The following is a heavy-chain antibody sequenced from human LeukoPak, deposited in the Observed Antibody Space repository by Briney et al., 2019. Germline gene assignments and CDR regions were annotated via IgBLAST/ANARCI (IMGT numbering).Heavy chain of an antibody. D-gene: IGHD3-22*01. J-gene: IGHJ4*02. CDR1: GGSISSSSYY. V-gene: IGHV4-39*01. Sequence: SETLSLTCTVSGGSISSSSYYWGWIRQPPGKGLEWIGSIYYSGSTYYNPSLKSRVTISVDTSKNQFSLNLSSVTAADTAVYYCARLFYDSSGYYQICYFDYWGQGTLVTVSS. CDR3: ARLFYDSSGYYQICYFDY. CDR2: IYYSGST.